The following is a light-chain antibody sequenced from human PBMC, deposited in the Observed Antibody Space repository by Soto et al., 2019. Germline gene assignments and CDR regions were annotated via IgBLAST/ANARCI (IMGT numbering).Light chain of an antibody. J-gene: IGKJ4*01. CDR1: QRVSSSF. CDR3: QQYGSSPLT. CDR2: GAS. V-gene: IGKV3-20*01. Sequence: EIVLTQSPGTLSLSPGERATLSCRASQRVSSSFLAWYQQKPGQAPRLLIYGASSRATGIPDRFSGSGSGTDFTLTISRLEPEDVGVYYCQQYGSSPLTFGGGTKVEIK.